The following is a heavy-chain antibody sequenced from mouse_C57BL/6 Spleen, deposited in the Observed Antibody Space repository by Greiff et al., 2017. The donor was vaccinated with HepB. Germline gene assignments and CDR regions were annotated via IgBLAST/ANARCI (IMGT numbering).Heavy chain of an antibody. CDR3: TRGNWDRGYFDY. CDR2: ISSGGDYI. J-gene: IGHJ2*01. Sequence: EVQLQESGEGLVKPGGSLKLSCAASGFTFSSYAMSWVRQTPEKRLEWVAYISSGGDYIYYADTVKGRFTISRDNARNTLYLQMSSLKSEDTAMYYCTRGNWDRGYFDYWGQGTTLTVSS. CDR1: GFTFSSYA. D-gene: IGHD4-1*02. V-gene: IGHV5-9-1*02.